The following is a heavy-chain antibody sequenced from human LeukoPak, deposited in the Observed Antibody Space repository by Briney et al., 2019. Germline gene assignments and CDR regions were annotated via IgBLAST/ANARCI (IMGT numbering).Heavy chain of an antibody. D-gene: IGHD3-10*01. CDR1: GFTFSSYG. V-gene: IGHV3-30*02. Sequence: PGGSLRLSCAASGFTFSSYGMHWVRQAPGKGLEWVADIRYDGSNKYYADSVKGRFTISRDISKNTLYLQMNSLRAEDTAVYYCAKDRVFELGFEEASPYYFDYWGQGTLVTVSS. CDR2: IRYDGSNK. J-gene: IGHJ4*02. CDR3: AKDRVFELGFEEASPYYFDY.